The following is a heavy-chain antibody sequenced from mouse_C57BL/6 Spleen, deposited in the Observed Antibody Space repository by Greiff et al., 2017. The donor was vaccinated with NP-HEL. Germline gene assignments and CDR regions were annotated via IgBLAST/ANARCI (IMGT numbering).Heavy chain of an antibody. V-gene: IGHV14-4*01. Sequence: EVQLKQSGAELVRPGASVKLSCTASGFNIKDDYMHWVKQRPEQGLEWIGWIDPENGDTEYASKFQGKATITADTSSNTAYLQLSSLTSEDTAVYYCTTFTTVAPFDYWGQGTTLTVSS. CDR1: GFNIKDDY. J-gene: IGHJ2*01. CDR2: IDPENGDT. D-gene: IGHD1-1*01. CDR3: TTFTTVAPFDY.